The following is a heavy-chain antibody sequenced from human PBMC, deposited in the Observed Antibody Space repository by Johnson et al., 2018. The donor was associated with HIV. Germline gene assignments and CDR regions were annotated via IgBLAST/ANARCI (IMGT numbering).Heavy chain of an antibody. CDR3: ARAPGTAGGSFDI. CDR1: GFTFSSYW. Sequence: VQLVESGGGLVQPGGSLRLSCAASGFTFSSYWMSWVRQAPGKGLEWVANIKQDGSERNYVDSVRGRFIISRDNAENSLYLQLESLRVDYTAVYYWARAPGTAGGSFDIWGQGTMVTVSS. CDR2: IKQDGSER. J-gene: IGHJ3*02. V-gene: IGHV3-7*02. D-gene: IGHD1-1*01.